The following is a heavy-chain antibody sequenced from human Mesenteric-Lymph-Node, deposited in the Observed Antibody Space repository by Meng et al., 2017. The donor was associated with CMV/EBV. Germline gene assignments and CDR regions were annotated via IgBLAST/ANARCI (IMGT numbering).Heavy chain of an antibody. CDR2: ITSSGSIP. J-gene: IGHJ6*02. Sequence: SLKISCAASGFTFSDYEMNWVRQAPGKGLEWISCITSSGSIPYYSDSVKGRFTISRDNAKNSLYLQMNSLRAEDTAVYYCARDKSDHYYYYGMDVWGQGTAVTVSS. CDR1: GFTFSDYE. CDR3: ARDKSDHYYYYGMDV. V-gene: IGHV3-48*03.